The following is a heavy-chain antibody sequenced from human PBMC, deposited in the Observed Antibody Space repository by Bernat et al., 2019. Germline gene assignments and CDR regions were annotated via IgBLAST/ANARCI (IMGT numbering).Heavy chain of an antibody. CDR1: GGTFSSYA. CDR2: IIPIFGTA. Sequence: QVQLVQSGAEVKKPGSSVKVSCKASGGTFSSYAISWVRQAPGQGLEWMGGIIPIFGTANYAQKVPGRVTITADESTSTAAMELSSLRSAETAVYYCARDEGDRDAFDIWGQGTMVTVSS. CDR3: ARDEGDRDAFDI. J-gene: IGHJ3*02. D-gene: IGHD2-21*02. V-gene: IGHV1-69*01.